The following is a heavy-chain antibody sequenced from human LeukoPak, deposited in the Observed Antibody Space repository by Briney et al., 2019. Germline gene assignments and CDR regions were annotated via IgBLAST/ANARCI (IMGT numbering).Heavy chain of an antibody. D-gene: IGHD3-22*01. CDR3: AKDPGDSSMGWF. J-gene: IGHJ4*02. CDR1: GFTFSSYG. Sequence: GSLRPSCAASGFTFSSYGMHWVRQAPGKGLEWVAFIRYDGSNKYYADSVKGRFTISRDNSKNTLYLQMNSLRAEDTAVYYCAKDPGDSSMGWFWGQGTLVTVSS. CDR2: IRYDGSNK. V-gene: IGHV3-30*02.